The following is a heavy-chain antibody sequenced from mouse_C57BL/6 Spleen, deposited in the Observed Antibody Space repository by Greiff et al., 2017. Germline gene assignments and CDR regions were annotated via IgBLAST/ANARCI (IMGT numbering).Heavy chain of an antibody. V-gene: IGHV1-15*01. J-gene: IGHJ4*01. CDR3: TKGSSYPYY. CDR1: GYTFTDYE. Sequence: QVQLMPSGAELVRPGASVTLSCKATGYTFTDYEMHWVKQTPVHGLEWIGAIDPETGGSAYNQKFKGKAILTADKSSSTAYMELRSLTSEDSAVYYCTKGSSYPYYWGKGTSVTVSS. CDR2: IDPETGGS. D-gene: IGHD1-1*01.